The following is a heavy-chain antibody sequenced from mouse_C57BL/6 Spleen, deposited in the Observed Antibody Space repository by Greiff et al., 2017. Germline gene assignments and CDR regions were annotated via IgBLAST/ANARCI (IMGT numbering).Heavy chain of an antibody. Sequence: VQLQQPGAELVMPGASVKLSCKASGYTFTSYWMHWVKQRPGQGLEWIGEIDPSDSYTNYNQKFKGKSTLTVDKSSSTAYMQLSSLTSEDSAVYYCARYDYDEAYWGQGTLVTVSA. J-gene: IGHJ3*01. V-gene: IGHV1-69*01. CDR2: IDPSDSYT. CDR3: ARYDYDEAY. D-gene: IGHD2-4*01. CDR1: GYTFTSYW.